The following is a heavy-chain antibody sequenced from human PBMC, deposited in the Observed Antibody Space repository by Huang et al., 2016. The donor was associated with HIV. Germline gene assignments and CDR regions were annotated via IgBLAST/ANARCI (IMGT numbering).Heavy chain of an antibody. V-gene: IGHV3-7*01. CDR3: ATKTAGMDI. Sequence: VESGGRSVQPGGSIRLSCVGSTFTFGAYWMSCVRQPRGKGLEWVDNIKQDETEKYDVDSVKGRFNISRDNAKKVLFLEMDALRVEDTAIYFCATKTAGMDIWGQGTTVIVSS. J-gene: IGHJ6*02. CDR1: TFTFGAYW. CDR2: IKQDETEK.